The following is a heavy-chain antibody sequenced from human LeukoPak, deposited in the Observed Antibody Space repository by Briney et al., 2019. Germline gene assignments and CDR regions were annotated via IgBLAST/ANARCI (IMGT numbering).Heavy chain of an antibody. CDR2: LYNSGST. CDR1: GGSISSYY. CDR3: ARAVADKTFDY. Sequence: SETLSLTCTVSGGSISSYYRSWIRQPPGKGLEWIGHLYNSGSTNYNPFLQSRVTISVDTSKNQFSLRLRSVTAADTAVYYCARAVADKTFDYWGPGILVTVSS. J-gene: IGHJ4*02. V-gene: IGHV4-59*08.